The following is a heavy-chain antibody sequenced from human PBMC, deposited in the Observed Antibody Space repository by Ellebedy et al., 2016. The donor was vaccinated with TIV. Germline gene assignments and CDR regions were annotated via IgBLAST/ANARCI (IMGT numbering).Heavy chain of an antibody. J-gene: IGHJ4*02. CDR2: VIVRGGT. CDR3: AKVGGDGNGGPFAS. Sequence: PGGSLRLSCAASGFTISHYAMAWVRQAPGTGLEWVSSVIVRGGTYYADSVKGRFTVSRDTSMNTLFLDLNSPRAEDTAVYYCAKVGGDGNGGPFASWGRGTLVTVSS. D-gene: IGHD2-15*01. CDR1: GFTISHYA. V-gene: IGHV3-23*01.